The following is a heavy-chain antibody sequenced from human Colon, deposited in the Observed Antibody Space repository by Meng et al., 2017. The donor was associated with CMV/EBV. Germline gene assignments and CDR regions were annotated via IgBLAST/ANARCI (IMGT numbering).Heavy chain of an antibody. CDR3: AREPVLRFLEWFRSANHLDYYYGMDV. CDR2: IYHSGTT. V-gene: IGHV4-4*02. J-gene: IGHJ6*02. Sequence: SETLSLTCAVSGGSISSGNWWSWVRQPPGKGLEWIGEIYHSGTTNYNPSLKSRLTISVDESNNQFSLNLSFVTAADTAVYYCAREPVLRFLEWFRSANHLDYYYGMDVWGQGTTVTVSS. D-gene: IGHD3-3*01. CDR1: GGSISSGNW.